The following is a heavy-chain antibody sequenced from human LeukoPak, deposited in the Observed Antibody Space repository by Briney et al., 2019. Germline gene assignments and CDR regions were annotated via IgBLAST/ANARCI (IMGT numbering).Heavy chain of an antibody. CDR2: IIPILGIA. CDR3: ARDLSRNYYDSSKFDY. Sequence: RASVKVSCKASGGTFSSYTISWVRQAPGQGLEWMGRIIPILGIANYAQKFQGRVTITADKSTSTAYMELSSLRSEDTAVYYCARDLSRNYYDSSKFDYWGQGTLVTVSS. V-gene: IGHV1-69*04. D-gene: IGHD3-22*01. CDR1: GGTFSSYT. J-gene: IGHJ4*02.